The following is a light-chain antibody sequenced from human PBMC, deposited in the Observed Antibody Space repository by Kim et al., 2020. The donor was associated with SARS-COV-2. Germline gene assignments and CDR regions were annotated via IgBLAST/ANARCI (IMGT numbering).Light chain of an antibody. CDR1: SSDVGGYNY. Sequence: TISSCVTSSDVGGYNYLACYHQHPPNAPPLMIYDVSTRPSSVSTRCSASNSCNTTSLPIFCLLPEDDAAYYCCSSSTGSPILVFGGGTKLTVL. CDR2: DVS. J-gene: IGLJ2*01. V-gene: IGLV2-14*03. CDR3: CSSSTGSPILV.